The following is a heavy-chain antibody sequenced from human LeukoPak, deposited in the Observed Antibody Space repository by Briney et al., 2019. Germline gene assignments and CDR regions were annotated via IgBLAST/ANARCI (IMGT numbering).Heavy chain of an antibody. V-gene: IGHV3-21*01. Sequence: GGSLRLSCAASRFTFSSYSMNWVRQAPGKGLEWVSSISSSGSYIYHADSVKGRFTISRDNAKNSLYLQMNSLRAEDTAVYYCAGGGPWVTPDYYYYYMDFWGKGTPVTVSS. CDR1: RFTFSSYS. CDR2: ISSSGSYI. D-gene: IGHD4-23*01. CDR3: AGGGPWVTPDYYYYYMDF. J-gene: IGHJ6*03.